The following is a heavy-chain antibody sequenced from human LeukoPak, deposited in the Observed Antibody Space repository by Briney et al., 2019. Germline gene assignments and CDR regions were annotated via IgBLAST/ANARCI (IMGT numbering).Heavy chain of an antibody. CDR1: GYTFTSYG. CDR3: ARKVIVPADREVWFDP. Sequence: VASVKVSCKASGYTFTSYGISWVRQAPGQGLEWMGWISAYNGNTNYAQKLQGRVTMTTDTSTSTAYMELRSLRSDDTAVYYCARKVIVPADREVWFDPWGQGTLVTVSS. V-gene: IGHV1-18*01. J-gene: IGHJ5*02. CDR2: ISAYNGNT. D-gene: IGHD2-2*01.